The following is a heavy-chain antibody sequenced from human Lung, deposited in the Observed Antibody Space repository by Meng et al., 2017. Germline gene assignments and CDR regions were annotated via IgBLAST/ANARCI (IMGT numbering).Heavy chain of an antibody. Sequence: QVHLQQCGARRLQPSETLSLTCGVSGASFSDYYWSWSRPPPGKGREWIGEINHSGSTNYNPSLESRATISVDTSQNNLSLKLSSVTAADSAVYYCARGPTTMAHDFDYWGQGTLVTVSS. J-gene: IGHJ4*02. CDR1: GASFSDYY. CDR3: ARGPTTMAHDFDY. D-gene: IGHD4-11*01. V-gene: IGHV4-34*01. CDR2: INHSGST.